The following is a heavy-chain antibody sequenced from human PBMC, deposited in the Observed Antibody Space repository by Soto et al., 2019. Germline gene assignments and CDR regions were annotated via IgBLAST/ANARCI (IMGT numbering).Heavy chain of an antibody. D-gene: IGHD6-13*01. CDR1: GFTFSDYY. J-gene: IGHJ5*02. V-gene: IGHV3-11*06. CDR3: ARIFGIVAAGTYNWXDP. Sequence: GGSLRLSCAASGFTFSDYYMTWIRQAPGKGLEWVSYISGSTTYTKHADSVKGRFTISRDNAKKSLYLQMNSLRAEDTAVYYCARIFGIVAAGTYNWXDPWGQGTLVTVS. CDR2: ISGSTTYT.